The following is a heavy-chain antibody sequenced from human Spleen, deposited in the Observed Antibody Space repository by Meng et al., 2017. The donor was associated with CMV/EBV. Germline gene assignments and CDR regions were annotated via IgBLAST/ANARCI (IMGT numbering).Heavy chain of an antibody. D-gene: IGHD3-10*01. CDR2: IYSGGST. CDR1: GCTVSSNY. V-gene: IGHV3-66*01. Sequence: VESGGGLVQPGGSLRLSCAASGCTVSSNYISWVRQAPGKVLEWVSVIYSGGSTYYADSVKGRFTISRDNSKNTLYLQMNSLRAEDTAVYYCATLWSTAPFDYWGQGTLVTVSS. CDR3: ATLWSTAPFDY. J-gene: IGHJ4*02.